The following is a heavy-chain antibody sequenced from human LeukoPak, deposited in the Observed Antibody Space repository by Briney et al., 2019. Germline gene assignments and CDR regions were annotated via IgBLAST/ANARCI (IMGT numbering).Heavy chain of an antibody. J-gene: IGHJ6*02. V-gene: IGHV6-1*01. CDR2: TYYGCKWYN. CDR1: GEGVSSNSAA. CDR3: ARDMAVRGVIIKRSSYYYGMDV. Sequence: SRTLSLTCAISGEGVSSNSAAWNWIRQSPSRGLGWLGRTYYGCKWYNDYAVSVKRRISIKPDTSKNQFSLQLNSLPPEDTAVYYCARDMAVRGVIIKRSSYYYGMDVWGQGTTVTVSS. D-gene: IGHD3-10*01.